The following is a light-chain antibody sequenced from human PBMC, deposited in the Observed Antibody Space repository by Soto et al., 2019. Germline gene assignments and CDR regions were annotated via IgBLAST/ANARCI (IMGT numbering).Light chain of an antibody. Sequence: EIVLRPSPGTVCLSPGESATLSCRASQNVGRNYLAWFQHKPGQSPRLLIYDASNRATGVPDRFSGTAAGTDRTLTVSRLEPEDWTVYYCQQYAYSPLSFGGGTKVDIK. CDR2: DAS. V-gene: IGKV3-20*01. J-gene: IGKJ4*01. CDR3: QQYAYSPLS. CDR1: QNVGRNY.